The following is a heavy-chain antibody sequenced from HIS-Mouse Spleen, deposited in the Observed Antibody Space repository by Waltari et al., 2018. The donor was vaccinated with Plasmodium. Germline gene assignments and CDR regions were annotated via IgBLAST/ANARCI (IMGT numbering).Heavy chain of an antibody. Sequence: EVQLVESGGGLVQPGGSRRLSCEASGFTFSSYWMSWVRQAPGKGLEWVANIKQDGSEKYYVDSVKGRFTISRDNAKNSLYLQMNSLRAEDTAVYYCASSWYWYFDLWGRGTLVTVSS. J-gene: IGHJ2*01. CDR3: ASSWYWYFDL. V-gene: IGHV3-7*01. CDR1: GFTFSSYW. D-gene: IGHD6-13*01. CDR2: IKQDGSEK.